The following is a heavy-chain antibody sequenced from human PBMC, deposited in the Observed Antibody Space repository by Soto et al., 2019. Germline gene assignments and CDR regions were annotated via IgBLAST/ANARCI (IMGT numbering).Heavy chain of an antibody. CDR1: GGNIGSYY. V-gene: IGHV4-59*08. J-gene: IGHJ5*02. CDR2: IYYSGST. CDR3: ARSVFP. Sequence: SETQSLTSTVPGGNIGSYYWSWIRQPPGKGLEWIGYIYYSGSTNYNPSLKSRVTISVDTSKNQFSLKLSSVTAADTAVYYCARSVFPWGQGTLVTVSS.